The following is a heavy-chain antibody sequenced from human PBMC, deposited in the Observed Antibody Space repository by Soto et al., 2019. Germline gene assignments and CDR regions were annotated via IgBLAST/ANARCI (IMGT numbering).Heavy chain of an antibody. CDR2: IYYSGST. D-gene: IGHD3-10*01. V-gene: IGHV4-59*01. J-gene: IGHJ3*02. CDR1: GGSISSYY. CDR3: ARRYGSAFDI. Sequence: QVQLQESGPGLVKPSETLSLTCTVSGGSISSYYWSWIRQPPGKGLEWIGYIYYSGSTNYNPSLKSRVTISVDTSKNQFSLNLSSVTAADTAVYYCARRYGSAFDIWGQGTIVTVSS.